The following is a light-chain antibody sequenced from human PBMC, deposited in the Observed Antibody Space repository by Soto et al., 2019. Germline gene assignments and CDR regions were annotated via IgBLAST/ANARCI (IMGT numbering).Light chain of an antibody. Sequence: QSALTQPRSVSGSPGQSVTISCTGTTSDVGGYNFVSWYQQRPGKVPKLMIYDVSIRPSGVPDRFSGSKSGNTASLTISGLQAEDEADYYCCSYVGSDTSFVFGSGTKGTVL. CDR2: DVS. CDR3: CSYVGSDTSFV. J-gene: IGLJ1*01. V-gene: IGLV2-11*01. CDR1: TSDVGGYNF.